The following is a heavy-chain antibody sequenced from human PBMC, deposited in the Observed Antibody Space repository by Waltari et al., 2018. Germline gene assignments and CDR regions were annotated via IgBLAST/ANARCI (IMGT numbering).Heavy chain of an antibody. CDR2: INTNTGNP. J-gene: IGHJ6*02. Sequence: QVQLVQSGSELKKPGASVKVSCKASGYTFTSYAMNWVRQAPGQGLGWMGWINTNTGNPTYAQGFTGRFVFSLDTSVSTAYLQISSLKAEDTAVYYCARDSSGPPFYYYYGMDVWGQGTTVTVSS. CDR3: ARDSSGPPFYYYYGMDV. V-gene: IGHV7-4-1*02. CDR1: GYTFTSYA. D-gene: IGHD6-19*01.